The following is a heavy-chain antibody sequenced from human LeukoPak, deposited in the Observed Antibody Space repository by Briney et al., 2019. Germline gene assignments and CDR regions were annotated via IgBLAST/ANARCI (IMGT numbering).Heavy chain of an antibody. CDR2: ISSSSSTI. D-gene: IGHD2-2*01. CDR3: ARDPMPRGMDV. CDR1: GFTFSSYS. J-gene: IGHJ6*04. Sequence: GGSLRLSCAASGFTFSSYSMNWVRQAPGKGLEWVSYISSSSSTIYYADSVKGRFTISRDNAKNSLYLQMNSLRAEDTAVYYCARDPMPRGMDVWGKGTTVTVSS. V-gene: IGHV3-48*01.